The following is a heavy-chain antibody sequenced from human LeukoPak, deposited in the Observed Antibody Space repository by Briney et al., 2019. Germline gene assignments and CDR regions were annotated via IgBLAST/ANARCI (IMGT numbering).Heavy chain of an antibody. Sequence: PPGGSLRLSCAASGFTFSSYAMHWVHQAPGKGLEWVAVISYDGSNKYYADSVKGRFTISRDNSKNTLYLQMNSLRAEDTAVYYCARDGGDDYDFWSGYYLSEYGMDVWGQGTTVTVSS. D-gene: IGHD3-3*01. V-gene: IGHV3-30-3*01. J-gene: IGHJ6*02. CDR3: ARDGGDDYDFWSGYYLSEYGMDV. CDR1: GFTFSSYA. CDR2: ISYDGSNK.